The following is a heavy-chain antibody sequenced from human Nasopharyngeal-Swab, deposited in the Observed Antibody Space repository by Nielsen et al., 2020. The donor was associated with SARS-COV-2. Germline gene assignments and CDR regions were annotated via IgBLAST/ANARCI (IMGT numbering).Heavy chain of an antibody. J-gene: IGHJ4*02. D-gene: IGHD6-19*01. V-gene: IGHV1-3*01. CDR3: ARDRSIAVAGGNFDY. CDR1: GYTFTSYA. CDR2: INAGNGNT. Sequence: ASVKVSCKASGYTFTSYAMHWVRQAPGQRLEWMGWINAGNGNTKYSQKFQGRVTITRDTSASTAYMELSSLRSEDTAVYYCARDRSIAVAGGNFDYWSQGTLVTVSS.